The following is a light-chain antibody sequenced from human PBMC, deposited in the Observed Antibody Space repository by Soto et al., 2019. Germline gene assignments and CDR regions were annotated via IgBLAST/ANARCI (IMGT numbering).Light chain of an antibody. CDR2: GAS. J-gene: IGKJ1*01. CDR3: QQYDNLSWT. V-gene: IGKV3-20*01. Sequence: VLTHSPDTLSLPPGERATLSCRAGQSISGTFLNWYQQKPGQAPRLLIYGASNRATGTPDRFSGSGSGTDFTLTISRLEPEDFAVYFCQQYDNLSWTFGQGTKVDNK. CDR1: QSISGTF.